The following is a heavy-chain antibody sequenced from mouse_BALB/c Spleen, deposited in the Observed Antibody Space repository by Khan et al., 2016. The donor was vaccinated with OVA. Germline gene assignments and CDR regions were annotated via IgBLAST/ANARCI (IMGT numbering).Heavy chain of an antibody. J-gene: IGHJ4*01. CDR3: ARARYDNSMDY. CDR1: GFTFSSFG. V-gene: IGHV5-17*02. D-gene: IGHD2-14*01. CDR2: ISSGSSNI. Sequence: EVELVESGGGLVQPGGSRKLSCAASGFTFSSFGMHWFRQAPEKGLEWVAYISSGSSNIYYAGTVKGRFTISRDNPKNTLFLQMTSLSSEDTAMYYCARARYDNSMDYWGQGTSVTVSS.